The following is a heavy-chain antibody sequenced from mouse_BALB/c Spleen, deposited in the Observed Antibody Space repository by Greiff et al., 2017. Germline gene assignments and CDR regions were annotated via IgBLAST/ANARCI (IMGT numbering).Heavy chain of an antibody. CDR2: ISSGSSTI. J-gene: IGHJ2*01. CDR1: GFTFSSFG. Sequence: EVKVVESGGGLVQPGGSRKLSCAASGFTFSSFGMHWVRQAPEKGLEWVAYISSGSSTIYYADTVKGRFTISRDNPKNTLFLQMTSLRSEDTAMYYCARDYYGSSYGYFDYWGQGTTLTVSS. D-gene: IGHD1-1*01. CDR3: ARDYYGSSYGYFDY. V-gene: IGHV5-17*02.